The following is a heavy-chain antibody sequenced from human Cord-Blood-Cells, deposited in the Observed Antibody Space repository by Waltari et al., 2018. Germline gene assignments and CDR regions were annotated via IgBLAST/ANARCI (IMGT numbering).Heavy chain of an antibody. D-gene: IGHD2-15*01. V-gene: IGHV1-24*01. CDR2: FEPEDGET. CDR1: GYTLTELS. Sequence: QVQLVQSGAEVKKPGASVKASCKVSGYTLTELSMHWVRQAPGKRLEWMGGFEPEDGETIYSKKFQGIVTMTEDTSTDTAYMELSSLRSEDTAVYYCAAEYCSGGSCEYYFDYWGQGTLVTGSS. CDR3: AAEYCSGGSCEYYFDY. J-gene: IGHJ4*02.